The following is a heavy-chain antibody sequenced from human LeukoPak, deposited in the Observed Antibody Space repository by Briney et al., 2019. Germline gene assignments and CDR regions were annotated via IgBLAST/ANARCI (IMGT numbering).Heavy chain of an antibody. Sequence: NSGSTYYNPSLKSRVTISVDTSKNQFSLKLSSVTAADTAVYYCARVFRYCSGGSCYRGAFDIWGQGTMVTVSS. CDR3: ARVFRYCSGGSCYRGAFDI. CDR2: NSGST. V-gene: IGHV4-39*07. J-gene: IGHJ3*02. D-gene: IGHD2-15*01.